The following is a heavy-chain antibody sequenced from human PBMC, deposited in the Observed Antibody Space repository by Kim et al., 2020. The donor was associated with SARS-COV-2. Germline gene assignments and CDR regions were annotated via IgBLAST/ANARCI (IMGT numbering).Heavy chain of an antibody. V-gene: IGHV1-3*01. J-gene: IGHJ6*03. Sequence: KYSPKFQGRVPITRDTSAGTAYMELSSLRSEDTAVYYCARDPLAAAAFMDVWGKGTTVTVSS. CDR3: ARDPLAAAAFMDV. D-gene: IGHD6-13*01.